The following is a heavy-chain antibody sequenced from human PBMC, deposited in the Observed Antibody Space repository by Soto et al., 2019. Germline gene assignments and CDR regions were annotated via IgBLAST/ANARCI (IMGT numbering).Heavy chain of an antibody. CDR3: ARGWVRSSWYPTLSEHFDY. CDR2: IIPIFGTA. D-gene: IGHD6-13*01. J-gene: IGHJ4*02. CDR1: GGTFSSYA. Sequence: QVQLVQSGAEVKKPGSSVKVSCKASGGTFSSYAISWVRQAPVQGLEWMGGIIPIFGTANYAQKFQGRVTITADESTSTAYMELSSLRSEDTAVYYCARGWVRSSWYPTLSEHFDYWGQGTLVNVSS. V-gene: IGHV1-69*01.